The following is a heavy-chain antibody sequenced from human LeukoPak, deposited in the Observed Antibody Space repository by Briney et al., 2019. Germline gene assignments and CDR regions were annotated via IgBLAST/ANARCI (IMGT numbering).Heavy chain of an antibody. D-gene: IGHD3-10*01. V-gene: IGHV1-8*01. CDR2: MNPNSGNT. CDR1: GYTFTSYD. J-gene: IGHJ5*02. Sequence: ASVKVSWKASGYTFTSYDINWVRQATGQGLEWMGSMNPNSGNTGYAQKFQGRVTMTRNTSISTAYMELSSLRSEDTAVYYCARGRVLLWFGELKSYWFDPWGRGTLVTVSS. CDR3: ARGRVLLWFGELKSYWFDP.